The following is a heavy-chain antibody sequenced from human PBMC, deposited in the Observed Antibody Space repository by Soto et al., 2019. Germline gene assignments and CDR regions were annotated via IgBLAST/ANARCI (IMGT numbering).Heavy chain of an antibody. Sequence: PGGSLRLSCAASGFTFSSYAMSWVRQAPGKGLEWVSAISGSGGSTYYADSVKGRFTISRDNSKNTLYLQMNSLRAEDTAVYYCASQGISRRIYGMDVWGQGTTVTVSS. CDR1: GFTFSSYA. J-gene: IGHJ6*02. CDR2: ISGSGGST. V-gene: IGHV3-23*01. CDR3: ASQGISRRIYGMDV. D-gene: IGHD2-15*01.